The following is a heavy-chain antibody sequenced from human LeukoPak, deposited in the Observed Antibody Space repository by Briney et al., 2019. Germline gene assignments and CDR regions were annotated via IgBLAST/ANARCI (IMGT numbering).Heavy chain of an antibody. D-gene: IGHD3-9*01. V-gene: IGHV1-8*02. CDR3: ARVTRYYYGMDI. J-gene: IGHJ6*02. CDR2: MNPNSGNS. Sequence: ASVKVSCKASGYSFTSFDINWVRQATGQGLEWMGWMNPNSGNSGYAQKFKGRVTMTRDTAITTAYMELSSLGSDDTAVYYCARVTRYYYGMDIWGQGTTVTVS. CDR1: GYSFTSFD.